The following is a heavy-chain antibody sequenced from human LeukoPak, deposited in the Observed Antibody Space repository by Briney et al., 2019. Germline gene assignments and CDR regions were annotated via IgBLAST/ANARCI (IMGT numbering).Heavy chain of an antibody. Sequence: ASVKVSCKASGYTFTSYYMYWVRQAPGQGPEWMGIIDPSGGSTSYAQNFQGRVTMTRDTSTSTVYMELSSLRSEDTAVYYCARSSLTAHDAFDIWGQGTMVTVSS. CDR2: IDPSGGST. V-gene: IGHV1-46*01. CDR1: GYTFTSYY. D-gene: IGHD5-18*01. CDR3: ARSSLTAHDAFDI. J-gene: IGHJ3*02.